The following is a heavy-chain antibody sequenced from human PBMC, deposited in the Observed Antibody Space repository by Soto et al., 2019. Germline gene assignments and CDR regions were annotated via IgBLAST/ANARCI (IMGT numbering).Heavy chain of an antibody. CDR2: GYYTGST. J-gene: IGHJ4*02. CDR3: ARSVAVPGAHIDY. Sequence: SETLSLTCSVSGGSISGSYWSWIRQSPGKGLEWLGYGYYTGSTNYSPSLRSRVSISVDTSKNEFSLRLSSVTAADTAVYFCARSVAVPGAHIDYWGQGTQVTVSS. D-gene: IGHD6-19*01. CDR1: GGSISGSY. V-gene: IGHV4-59*01.